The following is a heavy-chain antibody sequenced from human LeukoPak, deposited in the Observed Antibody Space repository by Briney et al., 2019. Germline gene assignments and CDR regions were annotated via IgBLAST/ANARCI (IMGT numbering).Heavy chain of an antibody. V-gene: IGHV5-51*01. J-gene: IGHJ4*02. Sequence: GESLKISCKGSGYSFTSYWIGWARQMPGKGLEWMGIIYPGDSDTRYTTSFQGPVTISADKSIRTAYLQWSSLKASATAMYYCARLRDGYKSPRGFDYWGQGTLVTVSS. D-gene: IGHD5-24*01. CDR3: ARLRDGYKSPRGFDY. CDR1: GYSFTSYW. CDR2: IYPGDSDT.